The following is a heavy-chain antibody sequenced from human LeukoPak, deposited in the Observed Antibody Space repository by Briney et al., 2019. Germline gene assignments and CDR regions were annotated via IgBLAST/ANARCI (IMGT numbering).Heavy chain of an antibody. CDR2: ISSSGSTI. CDR1: GFTFSDYY. Sequence: GGSLRLSCAASGFTFSDYYMSWIRQAPGKGLEWVSYISSSGSTIYYADSVKGRFTISRDNAKKSLYLQMNSLRAEDTAVYYCAKRSNSWPNFDYWGQGTLVTVSS. J-gene: IGHJ4*02. V-gene: IGHV3-11*01. CDR3: AKRSNSWPNFDY. D-gene: IGHD6-13*01.